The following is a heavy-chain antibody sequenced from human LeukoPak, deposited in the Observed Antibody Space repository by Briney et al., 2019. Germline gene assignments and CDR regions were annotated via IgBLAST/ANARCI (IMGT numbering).Heavy chain of an antibody. CDR2: VNSDGSST. V-gene: IGHV3-74*01. D-gene: IGHD3/OR15-3a*01. J-gene: IGHJ4*02. CDR1: GFPFSSYA. Sequence: SGGSLRLSCSASGFPFSSYAMHWVRHAPGKGLVWVSRVNSDGSSTTYADSVKGRFTISRDNAKNTVYLQMTSLRAEGTAVYYCATGLTAFDYWGQGTLVTVSS. CDR3: ATGLTAFDY.